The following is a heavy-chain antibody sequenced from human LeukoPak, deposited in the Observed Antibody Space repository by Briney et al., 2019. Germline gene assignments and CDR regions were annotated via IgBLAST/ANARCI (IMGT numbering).Heavy chain of an antibody. CDR2: ISWNSGSI. D-gene: IGHD3-22*01. CDR3: AKGGSSGINYFDY. CDR1: GFTFDDYA. J-gene: IGHJ4*02. V-gene: IGHV3-9*01. Sequence: GGSLRLSRAASGFTFDDYAMHWVRQAPGKGLEWVSGISWNSGSIGYADSVKGRFTISRDNAKNSLYLQMNSLRAEDTALYYCAKGGSSGINYFDYWGQGTLVTVSS.